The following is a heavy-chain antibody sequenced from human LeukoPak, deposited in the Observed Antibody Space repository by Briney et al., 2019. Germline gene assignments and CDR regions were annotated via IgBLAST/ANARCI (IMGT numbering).Heavy chain of an antibody. J-gene: IGHJ4*02. V-gene: IGHV3-11*01. D-gene: IGHD4-17*01. CDR3: ARSVGNYGDYLDY. CDR1: GCSFSDYY. CDR2: ISSSGSTI. Sequence: GGSLRLSCAASGCSFSDYYMSWIRQAPGKGLEWVSYISSSGSTIYYADSVKGRFTISRDNAKNSLYLQMNSLRAEDTAVYYCARSVGNYGDYLDYWGQGTLVTVSS.